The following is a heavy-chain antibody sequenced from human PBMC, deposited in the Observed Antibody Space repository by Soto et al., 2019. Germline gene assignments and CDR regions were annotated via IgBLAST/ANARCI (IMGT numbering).Heavy chain of an antibody. D-gene: IGHD2-15*01. CDR3: ARGGDLRSGGSCYSGAVDY. Sequence: QVQLQQWGAGLLKPSETLSLTCAVYGGSFSGYYWSWIRQPPGKGLEWIGEINHSGSTNYNPSLKSRVTISVDTSKNQFSLKLSSVTAADTAVYYCARGGDLRSGGSCYSGAVDYWGQGTLVTVSS. CDR1: GGSFSGYY. CDR2: INHSGST. V-gene: IGHV4-34*01. J-gene: IGHJ4*02.